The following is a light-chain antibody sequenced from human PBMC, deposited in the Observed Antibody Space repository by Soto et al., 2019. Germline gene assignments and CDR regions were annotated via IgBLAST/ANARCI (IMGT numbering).Light chain of an antibody. CDR3: MQALQTPQLT. Sequence: DIVMTQPPLSLPVTPGEPASISCRSSQSLLHSNGYNYLDWYPQKPVQSPQLLIYLGSNRASGVPDRFSGSGSGTDFILKISRVEAEDVGVYYCMQALQTPQLTFGGGTKVEIK. J-gene: IGKJ4*01. CDR1: QSLLHSNGYNY. V-gene: IGKV2-28*01. CDR2: LGS.